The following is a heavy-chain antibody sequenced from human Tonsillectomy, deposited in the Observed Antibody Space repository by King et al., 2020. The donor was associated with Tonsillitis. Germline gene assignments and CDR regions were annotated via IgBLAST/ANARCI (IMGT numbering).Heavy chain of an antibody. V-gene: IGHV3-66*01. CDR2: IYSGGST. CDR1: GFTVSSNY. CDR3: ARDRAGGVFDY. Sequence: VQLVESGGGLVQPGGALRLSCAASGFTVSSNYMSWVRQAPGKGLECVSVIYSGGSTYYADSVKGRFTISRDNSKNTLYLQMNSLRAEDTAVYYCARDRAGGVFDYWGQGTLVTVSS. D-gene: IGHD1-26*01. J-gene: IGHJ4*02.